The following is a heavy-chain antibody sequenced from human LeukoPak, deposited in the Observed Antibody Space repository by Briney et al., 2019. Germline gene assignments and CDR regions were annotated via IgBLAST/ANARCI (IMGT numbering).Heavy chain of an antibody. CDR2: FDPEDGET. V-gene: IGHV1-24*01. CDR3: ATGYSYGYRLDY. D-gene: IGHD5-18*01. J-gene: IGHJ4*02. Sequence: ASVKVSCKVSGYTLTGLSMHWVRQAPGKGLEWMGGFDPEDGETIYAQKFQGRVTMTEDTSTDTAYMELSSLRSEDTAVYYCATGYSYGYRLDYWGQGTLVTVSS. CDR1: GYTLTGLS.